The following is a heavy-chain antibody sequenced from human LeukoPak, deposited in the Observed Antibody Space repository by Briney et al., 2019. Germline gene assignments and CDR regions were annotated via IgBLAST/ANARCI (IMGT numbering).Heavy chain of an antibody. CDR3: ARGRQDTAMALGY. V-gene: IGHV3-30*02. CDR2: VWYDGNNK. Sequence: PGGSLRLSCAASGFTFINFGMHWVRQAPGKGPEWVAIVWYDGNNKYYADSVKGRFTISRDNSENTLFLQMNSLRAEDTAVYYCARGRQDTAMALGYWGQGTLVTVSS. CDR1: GFTFINFG. J-gene: IGHJ4*02. D-gene: IGHD5-18*01.